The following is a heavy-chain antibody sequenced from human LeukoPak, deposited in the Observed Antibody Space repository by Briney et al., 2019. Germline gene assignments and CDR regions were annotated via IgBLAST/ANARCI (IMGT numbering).Heavy chain of an antibody. V-gene: IGHV5-51*01. Sequence: GASVKVSCKASGYTFTSYWIGWVRQMPGKGLEWMGIIYPGDSDTRYSPSFQGQVTISADKSISTAYLQWSSLKASDTAVYYCARLPYCGGDCYPNWFDPWGQGTLVTVSS. CDR3: ARLPYCGGDCYPNWFDP. D-gene: IGHD2-21*02. CDR1: GYTFTSYW. CDR2: IYPGDSDT. J-gene: IGHJ5*02.